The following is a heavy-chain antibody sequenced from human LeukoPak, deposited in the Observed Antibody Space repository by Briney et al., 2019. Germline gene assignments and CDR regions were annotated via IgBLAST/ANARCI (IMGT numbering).Heavy chain of an antibody. CDR1: GFTFSSYW. D-gene: IGHD5-18*01. CDR3: ARDQVQLWSGIYYYYMDV. J-gene: IGHJ6*03. CDR2: IKQDGSEK. Sequence: PGGSLRLSCAASGFTFSSYWMSWVRQAPGKGLEWAANIKQDGSEKYYVDSVKGRFTISRDNAKNSLYLQMNSLRAEDTAVYYCARDQVQLWSGIYYYYMDVWGKGTTVTVSS. V-gene: IGHV3-7*01.